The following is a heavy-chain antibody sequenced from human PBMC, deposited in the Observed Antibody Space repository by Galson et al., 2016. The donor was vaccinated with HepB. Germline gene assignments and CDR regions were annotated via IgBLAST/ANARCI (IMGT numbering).Heavy chain of an antibody. V-gene: IGHV3-53*01. D-gene: IGHD3-10*01. Sequence: SLRLSCAGSGFTFSSYWMTWVRQAPGKGLEWVSLIYSGGSTYYADSVKGRFTISRDNSKNTLYLQMNSLRAEDTAVYYCARLYFGSGGAVDYWGQGTLVTVSS. CDR3: ARLYFGSGGAVDY. J-gene: IGHJ4*02. CDR1: GFTFSSYW. CDR2: IYSGGST.